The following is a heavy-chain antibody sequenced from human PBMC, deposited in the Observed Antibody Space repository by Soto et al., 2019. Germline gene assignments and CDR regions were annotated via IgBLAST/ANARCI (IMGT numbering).Heavy chain of an antibody. CDR3: ARDNNYFVP. CDR2: ISGYNGKT. CDR1: GYSFISYS. V-gene: IGHV1-18*01. Sequence: QVQLEQSGAEVKKPGASVKVSCKASGYSFISYSISWVRQAPGQGLEWMGGISGYNGKTNYAQKLQGRITMTTDTSTSTAYMELRSLRSDDTAIYYCARDNNYFVPWGQGTLVTVSS. J-gene: IGHJ5*02.